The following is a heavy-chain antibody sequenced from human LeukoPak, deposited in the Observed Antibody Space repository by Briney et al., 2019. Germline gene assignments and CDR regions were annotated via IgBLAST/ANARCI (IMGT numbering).Heavy chain of an antibody. V-gene: IGHV1-2*02. CDR1: GDTFTGYY. CDR2: INPNSGGT. J-gene: IGHJ4*02. D-gene: IGHD2-2*02. Sequence: GASVKVSCKASGDTFTGYYIHWVRQAPGQGLEWMGWINPNSGGTNYAQKFQGRVTMTRDTSISTAYMELSRLRSEDTAVYYCASPYCSSTSCYTFSYDYWGQGTLVTVSS. CDR3: ASPYCSSTSCYTFSYDY.